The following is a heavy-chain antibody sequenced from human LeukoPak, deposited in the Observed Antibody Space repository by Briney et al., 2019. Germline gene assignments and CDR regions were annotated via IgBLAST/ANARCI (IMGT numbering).Heavy chain of an antibody. D-gene: IGHD2-2*01. CDR3: ARVGVVPAAPDY. CDR1: GGSISSYY. V-gene: IGHV4-59*01. J-gene: IGHJ4*02. Sequence: SETLSLTCTVSGGSISSYYWRWIRQPPGKGLEWIGYIYYSGSTNYNPSLKSRVIISVDTSKNQFSLKLSSVTAADTAVYYCARVGVVPAAPDYWGQGTLVTVSS. CDR2: IYYSGST.